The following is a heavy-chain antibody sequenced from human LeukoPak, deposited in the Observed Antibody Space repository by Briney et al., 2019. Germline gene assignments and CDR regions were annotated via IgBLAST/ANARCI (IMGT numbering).Heavy chain of an antibody. CDR1: GFTFSTFA. D-gene: IGHD2-2*01. J-gene: IGHJ4*02. CDR2: IYYSGST. V-gene: IGHV4-59*01. CDR3: ARSNLVPAAPFDY. Sequence: GSLRLSCAASGFTFSTFAMIWIRQPPGKGLEWIGSIYYSGSTNYNPSLKSRVTISVGTPKNQFSLKLSSVTAADTAVYYCARSNLVPAAPFDYWGQGTLVTVSS.